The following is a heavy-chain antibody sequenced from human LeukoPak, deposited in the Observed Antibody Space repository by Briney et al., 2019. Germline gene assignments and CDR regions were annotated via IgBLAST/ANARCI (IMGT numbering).Heavy chain of an antibody. Sequence: SVKVSCKASRGTFSSYAISWVRQAPGQGLEWMGGIIPIFGTANYAQKFQGRVTITADESTSTAYMELSSLRSEDTAVYYCATGPVAARHFDYWGQGTLVTVSS. J-gene: IGHJ4*02. CDR3: ATGPVAARHFDY. V-gene: IGHV1-69*13. CDR2: IIPIFGTA. CDR1: RGTFSSYA. D-gene: IGHD6-6*01.